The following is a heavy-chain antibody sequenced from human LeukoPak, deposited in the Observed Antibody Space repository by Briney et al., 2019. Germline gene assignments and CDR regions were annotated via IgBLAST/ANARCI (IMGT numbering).Heavy chain of an antibody. V-gene: IGHV1-46*01. CDR2: ISPSGGST. Sequence: ASVKVSCKAFGYTFTSNYMHWVRQAPGQGPEWMGVISPSGGSTTYAQKFQGRVTITRDTSASTAYMELSSLRSEDMAVYYCARANYVWGSYDYWGQGTLVTVFS. J-gene: IGHJ4*02. D-gene: IGHD3-16*01. CDR1: GYTFTSNY. CDR3: ARANYVWGSYDY.